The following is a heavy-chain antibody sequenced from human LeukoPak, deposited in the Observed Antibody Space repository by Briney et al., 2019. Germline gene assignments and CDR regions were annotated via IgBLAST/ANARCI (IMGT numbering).Heavy chain of an antibody. Sequence: SVKVSCKASGYTFTYRYLHWVRQAPRQALEWMGWITPFNGNTNYARKFQDRVTITRDRSMSTAYMELSSLRSEDTAMYYCARSDGSGSFDAFDIWGQGTMVTVSS. CDR2: ITPFNGNT. CDR1: GYTFTYRY. CDR3: ARSDGSGSFDAFDI. V-gene: IGHV1-45*03. D-gene: IGHD3-10*01. J-gene: IGHJ3*02.